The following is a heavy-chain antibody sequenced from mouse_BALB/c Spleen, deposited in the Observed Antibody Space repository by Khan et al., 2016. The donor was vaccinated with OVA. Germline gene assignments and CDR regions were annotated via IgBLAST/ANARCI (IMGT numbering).Heavy chain of an antibody. CDR2: INPSTGYT. CDR3: GRGGHYGAWFAY. Sequence: QVQLKQSGAELAKPGASVKISCKASGYSFTTYWMHWVKQRPGQGLEWIGYINPSTGYTDYNQKFKDKATLTADKSSSTAYMELSSLTSDDSAAYYCGRGGHYGAWFAYWGQGTLVTVAA. J-gene: IGHJ3*01. V-gene: IGHV1-7*01. D-gene: IGHD2-1*01. CDR1: GYSFTTYW.